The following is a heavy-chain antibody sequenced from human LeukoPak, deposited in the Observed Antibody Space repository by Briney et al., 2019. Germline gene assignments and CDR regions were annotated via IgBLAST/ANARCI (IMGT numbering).Heavy chain of an antibody. J-gene: IGHJ4*02. CDR2: ITGSGGNR. CDR3: ARGIDY. Sequence: PGGSLRLSCAASGFTFSSHGMNWVRQAPGEGLEWVSGITGSGGNRYYADSVKGRFTISRDTSKNMVFLQMNSLRVEDTAVYYCARGIDYWGRGTLVTVSS. V-gene: IGHV3-23*01. CDR1: GFTFSSHG.